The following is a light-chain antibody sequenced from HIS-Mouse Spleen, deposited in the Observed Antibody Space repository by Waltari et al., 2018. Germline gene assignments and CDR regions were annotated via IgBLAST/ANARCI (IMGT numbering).Light chain of an antibody. CDR1: ASQKKY. CDR2: EDS. J-gene: IGLJ2*01. V-gene: IGLV3-10*01. Sequence: SYELTQPPQAAVSQGQMARITCSGDASQKKYAYWSQQKSGQAPVQVIYEDSKRPSGIPERFSGSSSGTMATLTISGAQVEDEADYYCYSTDSSGNHRVFGGGTKLTVL. CDR3: YSTDSSGNHRV.